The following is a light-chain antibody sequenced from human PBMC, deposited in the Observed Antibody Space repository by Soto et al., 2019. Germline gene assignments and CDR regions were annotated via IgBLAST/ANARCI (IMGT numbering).Light chain of an antibody. V-gene: IGKV3-20*01. CDR1: QSVSSSY. CDR3: QQYGSSIT. J-gene: IGKJ5*01. Sequence: EFVLTQSPGTLSLSPGEGATLSCRASQSVSSSYLAWYQQKPGQAPRLLIYGASSRATGIPDRFSGSGSGTDFTLTISRLEPEDFAVYYCQQYGSSITFGQGTRLEI. CDR2: GAS.